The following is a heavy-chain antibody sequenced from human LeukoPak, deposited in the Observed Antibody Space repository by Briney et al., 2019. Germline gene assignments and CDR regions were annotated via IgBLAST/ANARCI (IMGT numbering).Heavy chain of an antibody. Sequence: PGGSLRLSCAASGFTFSDHYMEWVRQAPGKGREWVGRSRDKANGYTTEYAASVKGRFSISRDDSKNSVYLQMNSLKTEDTAVYYCARRYRSGSDYWGQGTLVTVSS. D-gene: IGHD6-19*01. CDR3: ARRYRSGSDY. CDR2: SRDKANGYTT. J-gene: IGHJ4*02. CDR1: GFTFSDHY. V-gene: IGHV3-72*01.